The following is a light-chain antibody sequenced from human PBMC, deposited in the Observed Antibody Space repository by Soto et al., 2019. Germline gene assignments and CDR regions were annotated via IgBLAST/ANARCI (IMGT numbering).Light chain of an antibody. J-gene: IGKJ2*01. CDR2: SAS. CDR1: QSVSRSY. CDR3: QQVDSSSYT. Sequence: EIVVTQSPGALSLSPGDRATLSCRASQSVSRSYLAWYQQKPGQAPGLLIYSASSRATGIPDRFSGSGSGTDFTLTISRLEPEDFAVYYCQQVDSSSYTFGQGTKLEIK. V-gene: IGKV3-20*01.